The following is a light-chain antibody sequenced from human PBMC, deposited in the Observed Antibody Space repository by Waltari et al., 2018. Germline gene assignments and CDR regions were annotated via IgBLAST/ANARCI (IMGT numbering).Light chain of an antibody. CDR1: KIGGKT. CDR3: QVWEGSSDHYV. J-gene: IGLJ1*01. Sequence: SYVLTQPASVSVAPGKTARITCAGNKIGGKTVHWYQLRPGQAPVLVVHDDSDRPSGIPERFSGSNSGNTATLTISGVEVGDEGDYYCQVWEGSSDHYVFGTGTAVSV. V-gene: IGLV3-21*03. CDR2: DDS.